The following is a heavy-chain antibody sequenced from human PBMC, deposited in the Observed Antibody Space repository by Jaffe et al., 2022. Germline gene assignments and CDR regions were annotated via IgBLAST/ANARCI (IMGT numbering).Heavy chain of an antibody. Sequence: QVQLVESGGGVVQPGGSLRLSCAASGFTFSSYGMHWVRQAPGKGLEWVAFIRYDGSNKYYADSVKGRFTISRDNSKNTLYLQMNSLRAEDTAVYYCAKDGSPYSSSWLVWNEHGVSSSYFDLWGRGTLVTVSS. D-gene: IGHD6-13*01. J-gene: IGHJ2*01. V-gene: IGHV3-30*02. CDR1: GFTFSSYG. CDR2: IRYDGSNK. CDR3: AKDGSPYSSSWLVWNEHGVSSSYFDL.